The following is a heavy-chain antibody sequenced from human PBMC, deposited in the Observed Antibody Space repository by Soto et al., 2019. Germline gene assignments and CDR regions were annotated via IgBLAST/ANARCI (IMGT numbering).Heavy chain of an antibody. V-gene: IGHV1-18*01. CDR2: ISAYNGNT. J-gene: IGHJ5*02. D-gene: IGHD5-12*01. Sequence: ASVKVSCKASGYTFTSYGISWVRQAPGQGLEWMGWISAYNGNTNYAQKLQGRVTMTTDTSTSTAYMELRSLRSDDTAVYYCASDQGQWLRFDLFAPWGQGTLVTVSS. CDR3: ASDQGQWLRFDLFAP. CDR1: GYTFTSYG.